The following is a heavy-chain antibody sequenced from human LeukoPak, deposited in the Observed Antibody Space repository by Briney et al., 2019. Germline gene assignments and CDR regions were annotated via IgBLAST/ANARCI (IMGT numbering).Heavy chain of an antibody. CDR3: ARELTAAGTVWFDP. J-gene: IGHJ5*02. CDR2: ISAYNGNT. V-gene: IGHV1-18*01. Sequence: ASVKVSCKASGYTFTSYGISWVRQAPGQGLEWMGWISAYNGNTNYAQKLQGRVTMTTDTSTSTAYMELRSLRSDDTAVYYCARELTAAGTVWFDPWGQGTLVTVSS. D-gene: IGHD6-13*01. CDR1: GYTFTSYG.